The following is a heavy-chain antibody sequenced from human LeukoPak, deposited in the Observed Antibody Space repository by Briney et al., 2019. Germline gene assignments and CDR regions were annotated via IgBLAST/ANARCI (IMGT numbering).Heavy chain of an antibody. CDR2: IRSKAYGGTT. J-gene: IGHJ3*02. CDR1: RFTFGDYA. Sequence: GGSLRLSCTASRFTFGDYAMSWFRQAPGKGLEWVGFIRSKAYGGTTEYAASVKGRFTISRDDSKSIAYLQMNSLETEDTAVYYCTRDVDYYDSSGYYPADIWGQGTMVTVSS. V-gene: IGHV3-49*03. CDR3: TRDVDYYDSSGYYPADI. D-gene: IGHD3-22*01.